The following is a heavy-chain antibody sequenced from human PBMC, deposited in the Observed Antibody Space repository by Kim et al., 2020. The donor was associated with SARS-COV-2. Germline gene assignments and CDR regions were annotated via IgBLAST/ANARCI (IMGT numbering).Heavy chain of an antibody. Sequence: DSVKGRFTISRDNAKNSLYLQMNSLRDEDTAVYYCARDRDTMIVPRAFDIWGQGTMVTVSS. D-gene: IGHD3-22*01. V-gene: IGHV3-48*02. J-gene: IGHJ3*02. CDR3: ARDRDTMIVPRAFDI.